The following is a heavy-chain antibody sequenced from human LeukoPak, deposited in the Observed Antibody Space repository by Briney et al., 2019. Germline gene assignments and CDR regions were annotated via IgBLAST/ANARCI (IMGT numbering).Heavy chain of an antibody. CDR3: ARDQVSCSSTSCSNGFDY. CDR1: GFTFSSYW. CDR2: IKQDGSEK. D-gene: IGHD2-2*01. V-gene: IGHV3-7*01. J-gene: IGHJ4*02. Sequence: GGSLRLSCAASGFTFSSYWMSWVRQAPGKGLEWVANIKQDGSEKYYVDSVKGRFTISRDNAKNSLYLQMNSLRAEDTAVYYCARDQVSCSSTSCSNGFDYWGQGTLVTVSS.